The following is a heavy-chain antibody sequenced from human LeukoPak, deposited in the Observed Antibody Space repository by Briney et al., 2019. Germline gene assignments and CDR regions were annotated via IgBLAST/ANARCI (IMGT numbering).Heavy chain of an antibody. D-gene: IGHD3-10*01. Sequence: QPGGSLRLSCAASGFTFSSYAMHWVCQAPGKGLEWVAVISYDGSNKYYADSVKGRFTISRDNSKNTLYLQMNSLRAEDTAVYYCARVHGDYGSGSSANYWGQGTLVTVSS. J-gene: IGHJ4*02. V-gene: IGHV3-30-3*01. CDR2: ISYDGSNK. CDR3: ARVHGDYGSGSSANY. CDR1: GFTFSSYA.